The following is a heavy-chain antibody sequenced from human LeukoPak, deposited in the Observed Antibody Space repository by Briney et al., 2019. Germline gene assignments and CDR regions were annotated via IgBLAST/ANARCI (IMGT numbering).Heavy chain of an antibody. J-gene: IGHJ4*02. Sequence: PGGSLRLSCVASGLTVSNHWMSWVRQAPGKGLEWVANIKPDGTTKFYVDSVKGRFTISRDNALNSLYLQMNSLRAEDTAIYYCARSIPYGTTWYGRSDYWGQGTLVTVSS. CDR3: ARSIPYGTTWYGRSDY. CDR1: GLTVSNHW. V-gene: IGHV3-7*03. CDR2: IKPDGTTK. D-gene: IGHD6-13*01.